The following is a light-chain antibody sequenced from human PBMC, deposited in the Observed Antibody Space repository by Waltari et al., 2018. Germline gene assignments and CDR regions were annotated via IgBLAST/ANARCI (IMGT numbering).Light chain of an antibody. V-gene: IGLV2-14*03. Sequence: QSALTQPASVSGSPGQSSTISCTGTSSDVGGFNYVSWYQQHPGKAPKLMIYDVSNRPSGVSNRFSGSKSGNMASLTISGLQAEDEADYYCSSYTSSSTRVFGGGTKLTVL. CDR3: SSYTSSSTRV. J-gene: IGLJ2*01. CDR1: SSDVGGFNY. CDR2: DVS.